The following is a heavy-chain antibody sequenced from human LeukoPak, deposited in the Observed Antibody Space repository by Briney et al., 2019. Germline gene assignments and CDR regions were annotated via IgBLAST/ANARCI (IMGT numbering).Heavy chain of an antibody. Sequence: SETLSLTCAVYGGSFSGCYWSWIRQPPGKGLEWIGEINHSGSTNYNPPLKSRVTISVDTSKNQFSLKLSSVTAADTAVYYCARVSEQWLVRYYFDYWGQGTLVTVSS. CDR3: ARVSEQWLVRYYFDY. CDR1: GGSFSGCY. D-gene: IGHD6-19*01. CDR2: INHSGST. J-gene: IGHJ4*02. V-gene: IGHV4-34*01.